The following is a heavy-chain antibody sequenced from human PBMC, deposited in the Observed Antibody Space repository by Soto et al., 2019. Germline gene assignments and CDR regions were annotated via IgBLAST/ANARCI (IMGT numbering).Heavy chain of an antibody. V-gene: IGHV1-69*18. CDR3: ARAMPSTAAAYFYYGLNV. J-gene: IGHJ6*02. D-gene: IGHD6-13*01. CDR1: GGAFNNYA. CDR2: IVPVFPSV. Sequence: QVQLVQSVAEVKRPGSSVKVSCKASGGAFNNYAIYWVRQAPGQGLEWLGTIVPVFPSVYYAPRFQGRLKITADGSTDTVYMMLTSLNSEDTAVYSCARAMPSTAAAYFYYGLNVWGQGTSVTFSS.